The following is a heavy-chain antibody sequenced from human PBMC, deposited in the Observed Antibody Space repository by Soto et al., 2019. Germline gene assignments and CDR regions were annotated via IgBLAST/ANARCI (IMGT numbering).Heavy chain of an antibody. J-gene: IGHJ4*02. D-gene: IGHD3-22*01. CDR1: GGSISSGGYY. V-gene: IGHV4-61*08. Sequence: PSETLSLTCTVSGGSISSGGYYWSWVRQHPGKGLEWIGYIYYSGSTYYNPSLKSRVTISVDTSKNQFSLKLSSVTAADTAVYYCARGYYYDSSGYYALDFDYWGQGTLVTVSS. CDR3: ARGYYYDSSGYYALDFDY. CDR2: IYYSGST.